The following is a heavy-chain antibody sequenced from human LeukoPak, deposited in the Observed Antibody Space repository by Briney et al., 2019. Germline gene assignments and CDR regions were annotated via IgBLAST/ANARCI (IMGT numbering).Heavy chain of an antibody. Sequence: GGSLRLSCAASGFTFSTYAMSWVRQAAGKGLEWVSLISGSGGSTYYADSVKGRFTISRDNSKNTLYLQMNSLRAEDTAVYYCAKSHSNYRSTDYWGQGTLVTVSS. D-gene: IGHD4-11*01. CDR3: AKSHSNYRSTDY. CDR2: ISGSGGST. CDR1: GFTFSTYA. J-gene: IGHJ4*02. V-gene: IGHV3-23*01.